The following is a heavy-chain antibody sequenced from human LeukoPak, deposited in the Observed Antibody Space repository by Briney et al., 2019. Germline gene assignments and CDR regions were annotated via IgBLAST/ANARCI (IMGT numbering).Heavy chain of an antibody. CDR2: ISGSGGST. CDR3: AKDPTAAELEWFDP. CDR1: GFTFSGYA. J-gene: IGHJ5*02. V-gene: IGHV3-23*01. D-gene: IGHD6-13*01. Sequence: PGGSLRLSCAASGFTFSGYAMSWVRQAPGKGLEWVSAISGSGGSTYYADSVKGRFTISRDNSKNTPYLQMNSLRAEDTAVYYCAKDPTAAELEWFDPWGQGTLVTVSS.